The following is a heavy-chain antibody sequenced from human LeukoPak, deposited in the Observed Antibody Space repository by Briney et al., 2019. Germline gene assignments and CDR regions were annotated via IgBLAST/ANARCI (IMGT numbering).Heavy chain of an antibody. V-gene: IGHV4-39*01. D-gene: IGHD2-21*01. J-gene: IGHJ4*02. CDR1: GGSISSNSNY. Sequence: SETLSLTCTVSGGSISSNSNYWAWIRQPPGRGLEWIGSISYGGSTYYSPSLESRVTISVDTSKNQFSLKLSSVTAADTAVYYCARQALWFFDHWGQGTLVTVSS. CDR2: ISYGGST. CDR3: ARQALWFFDH.